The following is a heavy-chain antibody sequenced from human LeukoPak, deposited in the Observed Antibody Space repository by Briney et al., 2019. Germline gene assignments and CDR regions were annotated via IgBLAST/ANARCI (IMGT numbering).Heavy chain of an antibody. CDR3: AREAVMPVAPVKIGTSDRPLYEYYGLDV. V-gene: IGHV3-53*01. CDR1: GFTFSSYS. J-gene: IGHJ6*02. Sequence: GGSLRLSCAASGFTFSSYSMNWVRQAPGKGLEWVSVFYGDDETNYADSVKGRFTISRDNSKNTLYLQMNSLRADDTAVYYCAREAVMPVAPVKIGTSDRPLYEYYGLDVWGQGTTVTVS. D-gene: IGHD1/OR15-1a*01. CDR2: FYGDDET.